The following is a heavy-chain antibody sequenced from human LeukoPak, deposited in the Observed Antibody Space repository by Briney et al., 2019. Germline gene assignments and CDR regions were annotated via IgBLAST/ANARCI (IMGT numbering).Heavy chain of an antibody. CDR2: ISGSGGST. CDR1: GFTFSSYA. D-gene: IGHD3-22*01. J-gene: IGHJ5*02. CDR3: ARSPYYYDSSGYYYAWFDP. Sequence: GGSLRLSCAASGFTFSSYAMSWVRQAPGKGLEWVSAISGSGGSTYYADSVKGRFTISRDNSKNSLYLQMNSLRAEDTAVYYCARSPYYYDSSGYYYAWFDPWGQGTLVTVSS. V-gene: IGHV3-23*01.